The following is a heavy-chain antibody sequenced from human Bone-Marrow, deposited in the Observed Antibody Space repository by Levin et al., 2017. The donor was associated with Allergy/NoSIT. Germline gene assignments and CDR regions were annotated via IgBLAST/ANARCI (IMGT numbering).Heavy chain of an antibody. J-gene: IGHJ2*01. CDR2: IYASGTS. CDR1: SDSMTNNY. V-gene: IGHV4-4*07. Sequence: SQTLSLTCNVSSDSMTNNYWSWIRQPPGKGLEWIGRIYASGTSHYNPSLKSPVTLSLDTSKKQLSLKMTSVTAADTAVYYCARGVRGFWFFDLWGRGTLVTVSS. D-gene: IGHD3-3*01. CDR3: ARGVRGFWFFDL.